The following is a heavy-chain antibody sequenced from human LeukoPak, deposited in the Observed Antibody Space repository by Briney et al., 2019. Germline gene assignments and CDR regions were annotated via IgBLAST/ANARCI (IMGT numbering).Heavy chain of an antibody. Sequence: PSETLSLTCTVSGGSISSYYWSWIRQPPGKGLEWIGYIYYSGSTNYNPSLKSRVTISVDTSKNQFSLKLSSVTAADTAVYYCARGLQYYYGRYYFDYWGQGTLVTVSS. J-gene: IGHJ4*02. CDR2: IYYSGST. V-gene: IGHV4-59*01. D-gene: IGHD3-10*01. CDR1: GGSISSYY. CDR3: ARGLQYYYGRYYFDY.